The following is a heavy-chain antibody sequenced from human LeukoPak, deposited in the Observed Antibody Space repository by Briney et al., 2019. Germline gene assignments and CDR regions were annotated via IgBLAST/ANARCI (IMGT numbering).Heavy chain of an antibody. CDR1: GGSISSYY. CDR3: ARDHHYYYGMDV. V-gene: IGHV4-59*12. J-gene: IGHJ6*02. CDR2: MYYSGNT. Sequence: SETLSLTCNVSGGSISSYYWSWIRQPPGKGLEWIGYMYYSGNTNYNPSLKSRVTTSVDSSKNQFSLKLSSVTAADTAVYYCARDHHYYYGMDVWGQGTTVTVSS.